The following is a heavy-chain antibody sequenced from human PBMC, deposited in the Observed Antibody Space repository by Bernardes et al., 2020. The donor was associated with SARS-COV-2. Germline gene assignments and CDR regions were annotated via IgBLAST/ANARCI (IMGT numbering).Heavy chain of an antibody. J-gene: IGHJ4*02. D-gene: IGHD3-3*01. CDR2: IYWNDDK. CDR1: GFSLSTSGVG. CDR3: AHARHRITIFGVVITTPWYFDY. Sequence: SGPTLVKPTQTLTLTRTFSGFSLSTSGVGVGWIRQPPGKALEWLALIYWNDDKRYSPSLKSRLTITKDTSKNQVVLTMTNMDPVDTATYYCAHARHRITIFGVVITTPWYFDYWGQGTLVTVSS. V-gene: IGHV2-5*01.